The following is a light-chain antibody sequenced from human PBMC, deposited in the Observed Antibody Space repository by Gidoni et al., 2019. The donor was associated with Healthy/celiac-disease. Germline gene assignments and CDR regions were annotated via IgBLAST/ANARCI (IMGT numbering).Light chain of an antibody. CDR2: LGS. CDR1: QSLLHSNGYNY. V-gene: IGKV2-28*01. J-gene: IGKJ4*01. Sequence: DMVMTQSPLSLPVTPGKPASISCRSSQSLLHSNGYNYLDWYLQKPGQSPQLLIYLGSNRASGVPDRFSGSGSGTYFILKISRAEAEDVGVYYCMQALQTPLTFGGGTKVEIK. CDR3: MQALQTPLT.